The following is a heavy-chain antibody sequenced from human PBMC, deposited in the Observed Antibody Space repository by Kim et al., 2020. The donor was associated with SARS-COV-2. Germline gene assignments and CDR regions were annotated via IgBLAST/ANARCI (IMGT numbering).Heavy chain of an antibody. CDR3: ASRVSRVSGY. V-gene: IGHV3-48*03. CDR1: GVTLSSYE. J-gene: IGHJ4*02. D-gene: IGHD6-13*01. Sequence: GGSLRLSCAASGVTLSSYEMNWVRQAPGKGLEWVAYINSSGGTIYYADTAKGRCTISRDNAKNSLYLQMNSLRAEDTAVYYCASRVSRVSGYWGQGTLVTVSS. CDR2: INSSGGTI.